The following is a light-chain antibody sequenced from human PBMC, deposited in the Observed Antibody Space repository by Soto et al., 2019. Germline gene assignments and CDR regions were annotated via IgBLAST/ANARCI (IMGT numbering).Light chain of an antibody. V-gene: IGKV1-5*01. CDR1: QSISSW. J-gene: IGKJ2*01. Sequence: DIQMTQSPSTLSASVGDRVTITCRASQSISSWLAWYQQKPWKAPKLLIYDASSLESGAPSRFSGSGSGTEFTLTISSLQPDDFATYYCQQYNSYSPYTFGQGTKLEIK. CDR3: QQYNSYSPYT. CDR2: DAS.